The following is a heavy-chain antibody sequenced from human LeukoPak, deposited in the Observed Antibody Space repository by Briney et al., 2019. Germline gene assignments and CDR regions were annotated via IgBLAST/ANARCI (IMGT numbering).Heavy chain of an antibody. J-gene: IGHJ4*02. CDR1: GFTFSSFW. D-gene: IGHD7-27*01. CDR2: VSPDGSDT. CDR3: ARYMWGTFDY. V-gene: IGHV3-74*01. Sequence: PGGSLRLSCAASGFTFSSFWMHWGRQAPGKGLVWVSRVSPDGSDTTYADSVKGRFTISRDNAKNTLYLQMSSLRAEDTAVYYCARYMWGTFDYWGQGALVTVSS.